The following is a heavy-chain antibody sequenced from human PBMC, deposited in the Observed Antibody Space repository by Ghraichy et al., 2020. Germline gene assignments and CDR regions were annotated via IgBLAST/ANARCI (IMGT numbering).Heavy chain of an antibody. CDR3: ARNSHGQSAVATLSYFDY. Sequence: GGSLRLSCAASGFTFSPYTMTWVRQAPGKGLEWVSSITTGSRYIYYADSVKGRFTISRDTAENSLSLQMNSLRAEDTAVYYCARNSHGQSAVATLSYFDYWGQGTLVTGSS. J-gene: IGHJ4*02. V-gene: IGHV3-21*01. CDR1: GFTFSPYT. CDR2: ITTGSRYI. D-gene: IGHD2-21*02.